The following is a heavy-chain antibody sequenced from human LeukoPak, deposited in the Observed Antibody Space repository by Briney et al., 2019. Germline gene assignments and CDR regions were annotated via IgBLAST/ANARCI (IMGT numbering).Heavy chain of an antibody. CDR2: ISSSGSTM. CDR3: ARDPGSGYEEHFDY. CDR1: GFIFSDYY. D-gene: IGHD5-12*01. V-gene: IGHV3-11*01. J-gene: IGHJ4*02. Sequence: GGSLRLSCAASGFIFSDYYMSWIRQAPGKGLEWVSYISSSGSTMYYTDSVKGRFTISRDNAKDSLYLQMNSLRAEDTAMYYCARDPGSGYEEHFDYWGQGTLVTVSS.